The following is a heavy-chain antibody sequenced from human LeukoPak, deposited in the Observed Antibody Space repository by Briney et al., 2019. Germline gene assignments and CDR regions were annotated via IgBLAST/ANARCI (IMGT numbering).Heavy chain of an antibody. D-gene: IGHD3-16*01. V-gene: IGHV3-53*01. J-gene: IGHJ3*02. Sequence: PGGSLRLSCAASGFTVSSEYMTWVGQAPGKGLEWVSVIYSGGRTYYADSVKGRFTISRDNSKNTMFLQMNSLRAEDTAVYYCARAWGFAFDIWGQGTMVTVSS. CDR3: ARAWGFAFDI. CDR1: GFTVSSEY. CDR2: IYSGGRT.